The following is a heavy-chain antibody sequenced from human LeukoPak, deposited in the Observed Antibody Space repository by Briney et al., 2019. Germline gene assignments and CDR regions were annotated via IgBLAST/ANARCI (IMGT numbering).Heavy chain of an antibody. CDR3: ATVITMVLYGMDV. J-gene: IGHJ6*04. CDR2: FDPEDGET. V-gene: IGHV1-24*01. D-gene: IGHD3-10*01. CDR1: GYTLTELS. Sequence: ASVKVSCKVSGYTLTELSMHWVRQAPGKGLEWMGGFDPEDGETIYAQKFQGRVTMTEGTSTDTAYMELSSLRSEDTAVYYCATVITMVLYGMDVWGKGTTVTVSS.